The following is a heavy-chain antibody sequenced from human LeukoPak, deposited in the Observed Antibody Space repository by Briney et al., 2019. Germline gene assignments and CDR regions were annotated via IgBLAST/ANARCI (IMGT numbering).Heavy chain of an antibody. V-gene: IGHV4-4*07. CDR1: GASIISYY. J-gene: IGHJ4*02. Sequence: SETLSLTCTVSGASIISYYWSWIRHPPGKGLERIVRIYTSGSTNYSPSLKSRVTMSVDTSKNQFSLRLSSVTAADTAVYYCARSFISVAGTFDSWGQGTLVTVSS. D-gene: IGHD6-19*01. CDR3: ARSFISVAGTFDS. CDR2: IYTSGST.